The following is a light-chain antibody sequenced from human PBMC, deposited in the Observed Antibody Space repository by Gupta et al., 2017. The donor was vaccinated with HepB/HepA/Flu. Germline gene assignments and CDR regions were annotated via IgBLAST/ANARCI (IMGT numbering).Light chain of an antibody. J-gene: IGKJ1*01. CDR2: LGS. CDR3: MQALQTPRT. V-gene: IGKV2-28*01. Sequence: DIVMTQSPLSLPVTPGEPASISCRSSQSLLHRNGYNYLDWYLQKPGQSPQLLIYLGSNRASGVPDRFSGSGSGTDFTLKISRVEADDVGVYYCMQALQTPRTFGQGTKVEIK. CDR1: QSLLHRNGYNY.